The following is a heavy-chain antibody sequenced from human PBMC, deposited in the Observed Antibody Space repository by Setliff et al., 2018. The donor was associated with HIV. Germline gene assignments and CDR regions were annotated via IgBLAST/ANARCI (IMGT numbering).Heavy chain of an antibody. D-gene: IGHD3-10*01. CDR1: GGSFSGYY. CDR3: ARETAGKYGAGRYMDV. J-gene: IGHJ6*03. V-gene: IGHV4-34*01. CDR2: INHSGST. Sequence: SETLSLTCAVYGGSFSGYYWSWIRQPPGKGLEWIGEINHSGSTNYNPSLKSRVTISVDTSKNQFSLKLSSVTAADTAVYYCARETAGKYGAGRYMDVWGKGTTVTVSS.